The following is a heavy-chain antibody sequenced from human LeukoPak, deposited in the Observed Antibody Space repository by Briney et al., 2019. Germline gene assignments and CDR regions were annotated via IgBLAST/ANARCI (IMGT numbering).Heavy chain of an antibody. CDR3: ARDLDGEMITFGGVKGY. V-gene: IGHV1-69*13. CDR1: GGTFNNHA. Sequence: SVKVSCKASGGTFNNHAISWVRQAPGQGLEWMGGIIPMYGTTSYAQKFQGRLTITAEDSTSTAHMELSSLRSEDTAVYFCARDLDGEMITFGGVKGYWGQGTLVTVSS. CDR2: IIPMYGTT. D-gene: IGHD3-16*01. J-gene: IGHJ4*02.